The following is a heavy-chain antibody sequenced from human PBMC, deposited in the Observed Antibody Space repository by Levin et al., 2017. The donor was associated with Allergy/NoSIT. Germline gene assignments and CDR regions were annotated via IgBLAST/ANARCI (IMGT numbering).Heavy chain of an antibody. J-gene: IGHJ4*02. Sequence: PAETLSLTCAVYGGSLSDYFWIWIRQSPVKGLEWIGEIKYDGFTNYNPSLGSRVAISLDMSKNQFALKLSSVTAADTAVYYCARAWGRGDHFDHWGRGSPVTVSS. V-gene: IGHV4-34*01. CDR3: ARAWGRGDHFDH. CDR2: IKYDGFT. CDR1: GGSLSDYF. D-gene: IGHD2-21*02.